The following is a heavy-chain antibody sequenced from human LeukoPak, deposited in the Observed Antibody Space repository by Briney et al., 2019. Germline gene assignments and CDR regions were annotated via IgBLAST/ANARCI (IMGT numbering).Heavy chain of an antibody. Sequence: ASVHVSCKGCGYTFTGYFMHWVRQAPGQGPEWVGWMNPDSGGTNYAQKFRGRVTMTRATSINTAYMDLRRLTSDDTAIYYCTTRGGDTLMRMEAFDYWGQATLVTVSS. CDR2: MNPDSGGT. J-gene: IGHJ4*02. V-gene: IGHV1-2*02. CDR3: TTRGGDTLMRMEAFDY. CDR1: GYTFTGYF. D-gene: IGHD3-16*01.